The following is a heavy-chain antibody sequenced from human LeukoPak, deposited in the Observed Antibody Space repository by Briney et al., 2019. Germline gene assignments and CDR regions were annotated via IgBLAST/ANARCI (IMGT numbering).Heavy chain of an antibody. D-gene: IGHD3-22*01. V-gene: IGHV3-23*01. CDR3: AKDYYYDSSGYYYGDAFDI. J-gene: IGHJ3*02. Sequence: PGGSLRLSCAASGFAFDKYAMSWVRQAPGKGLEWVSTISGSGDSTYYADSVKGRFTISRDNSKNTLNLQMHGLRGEDTAVYYCAKDYYYDSSGYYYGDAFDIWGQGTMVTVSS. CDR1: GFAFDKYA. CDR2: ISGSGDST.